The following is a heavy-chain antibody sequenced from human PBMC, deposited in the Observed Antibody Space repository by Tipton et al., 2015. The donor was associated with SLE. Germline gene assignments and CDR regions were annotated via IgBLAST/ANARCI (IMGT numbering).Heavy chain of an antibody. Sequence: TLSLTCTVSGGSISSYYWSWIRQPPGKGLEWIGYIYYSGSTNYNPSLKSRVTISVDTSKNQFSLNLSSVTAADTAMYYCARQYSSGGQSYYFDYWGQGTLVTVSS. V-gene: IGHV4-59*08. CDR2: IYYSGST. CDR3: ARQYSSGGQSYYFDY. J-gene: IGHJ4*02. CDR1: GGSISSYY. D-gene: IGHD6-19*01.